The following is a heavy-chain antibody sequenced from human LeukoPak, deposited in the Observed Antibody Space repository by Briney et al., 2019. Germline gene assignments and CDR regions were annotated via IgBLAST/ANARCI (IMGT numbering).Heavy chain of an antibody. CDR2: MNPNSGNT. D-gene: IGHD3-10*01. Sequence: ASVTVSCKASGYTFTSYDINWVRQATGQGLEWMGWMNPNSGNTGYAQKFQGRVTMTRDTSTSTVYMELSSLRSEDTAVYYCARDHGSGSYYPLDYWGQGTLVTVSS. CDR1: GYTFTSYD. V-gene: IGHV1-8*02. CDR3: ARDHGSGSYYPLDY. J-gene: IGHJ4*02.